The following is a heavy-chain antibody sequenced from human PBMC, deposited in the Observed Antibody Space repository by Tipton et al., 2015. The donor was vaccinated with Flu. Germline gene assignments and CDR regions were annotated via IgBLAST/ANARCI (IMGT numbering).Heavy chain of an antibody. V-gene: IGHV4-61*01. CDR2: IYYTGST. Sequence: TLSLTCSVSGFSFGSGYCWGWIRQPPGKGLEWIGYIYYTGSTNYNPSLKSRVTISVDTSQNQFSLKLTSVTAADTAVYYCARAYSNYDYWGQGTLVTVSS. CDR3: ARAYSNYDY. CDR1: GFSFGSGYC. D-gene: IGHD4-11*01. J-gene: IGHJ4*02.